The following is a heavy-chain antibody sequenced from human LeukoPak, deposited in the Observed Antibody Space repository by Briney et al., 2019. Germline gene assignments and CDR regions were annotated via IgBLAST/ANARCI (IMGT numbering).Heavy chain of an antibody. V-gene: IGHV3-48*04. CDR3: ARTYYYDSGDY. CDR2: ISSSSSTI. D-gene: IGHD3-22*01. J-gene: IGHJ4*02. CDR1: GFTFSSYS. Sequence: GGSLRLSCAASGFTFSSYSMNWVRQAPGKGLEWASYISSSSSTIYYADSVKGRFTISRDNAKNSLYLQMNSLRAEDTAVYYCARTYYYDSGDYWGQGTLVTVSS.